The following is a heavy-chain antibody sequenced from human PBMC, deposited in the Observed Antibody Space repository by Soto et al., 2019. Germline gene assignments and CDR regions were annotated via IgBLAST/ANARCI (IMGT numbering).Heavy chain of an antibody. Sequence: PGGSLRLSCAASGFTFSDYYMSWIRQAPGKGLEWVSYISSSGSTIYYADSVKGRFTISRDNAKNSLYLQMNSLRAEDTAVYYCARAPYDFWSGYYNFSFWFDPWGQGTLVTVSS. V-gene: IGHV3-11*01. J-gene: IGHJ5*02. CDR3: ARAPYDFWSGYYNFSFWFDP. CDR2: ISSSGSTI. D-gene: IGHD3-3*01. CDR1: GFTFSDYY.